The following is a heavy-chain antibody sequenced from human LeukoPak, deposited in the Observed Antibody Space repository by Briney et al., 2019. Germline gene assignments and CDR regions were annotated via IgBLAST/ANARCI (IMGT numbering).Heavy chain of an antibody. Sequence: PSETLSLTCDVSGGPISSFYWTWIRQPVGKGLEWIGRIYSSGSSNYNPSLKSRVTMSVDMSKNQFSPKLSSVTAADTAVYYCARFSPRAVGNYLDSWGQGTLVTVSS. J-gene: IGHJ4*02. CDR3: ARFSPRAVGNYLDS. CDR1: GGPISSFY. V-gene: IGHV4-4*07. CDR2: IYSSGSS. D-gene: IGHD4-23*01.